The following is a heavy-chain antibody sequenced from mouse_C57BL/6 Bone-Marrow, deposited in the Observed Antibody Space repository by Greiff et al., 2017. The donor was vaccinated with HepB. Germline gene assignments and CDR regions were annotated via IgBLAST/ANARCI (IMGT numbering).Heavy chain of an antibody. J-gene: IGHJ1*03. CDR2: IDPSDSYT. V-gene: IGHV1-50*01. Sequence: QVQLKQPGAELVKPGASVKLSCKASGYTFTSYWMQWVKQRPGQGLEWIGEIDPSDSYTNYKQKFKGKATLTVDTSSSTAYMQLSSLTSEDSAVYYCARDYYGSSSYWYFDVWGTGTTVTVSS. CDR3: ARDYYGSSSYWYFDV. D-gene: IGHD1-1*01. CDR1: GYTFTSYW.